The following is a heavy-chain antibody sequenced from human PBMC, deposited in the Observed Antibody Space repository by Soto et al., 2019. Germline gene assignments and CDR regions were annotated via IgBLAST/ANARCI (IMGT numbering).Heavy chain of an antibody. J-gene: IGHJ6*02. D-gene: IGHD4-4*01. CDR2: IYHSVST. Sequence: SETLSLTCTVSGYSINSDDYWGWIRQPPGKGLEWIASIYHSVSTFYNPSLRSRVTISIDTSKNQFSLRLTAVTAADTAVYYCARDGDGRMTTNPYYYNGMDVWGPGTTVTVSS. CDR3: ARDGDGRMTTNPYYYNGMDV. V-gene: IGHV4-38-2*02. CDR1: GYSINSDDY.